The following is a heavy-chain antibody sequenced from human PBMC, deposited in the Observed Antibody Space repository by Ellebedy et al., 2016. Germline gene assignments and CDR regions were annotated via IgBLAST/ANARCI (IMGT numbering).Heavy chain of an antibody. Sequence: GGSLRLSCAASGFTFSTYWMNWVRQAPGKGLEWVANIKEDGSEIHYVDSVKGRFTISRDNAKNTLYLQMNSLRAEDTAVYFCVGGSGWAFDYWGQGTLVTVSS. J-gene: IGHJ4*02. CDR3: VGGSGWAFDY. CDR2: IKEDGSEI. CDR1: GFTFSTYW. V-gene: IGHV3-7*01. D-gene: IGHD6-19*01.